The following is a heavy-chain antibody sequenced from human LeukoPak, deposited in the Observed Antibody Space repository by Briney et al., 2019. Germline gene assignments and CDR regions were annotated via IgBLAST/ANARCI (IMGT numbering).Heavy chain of an antibody. CDR1: GGSISSYY. CDR2: IYYSGST. CDR3: ARDSHDFWSGYHDY. J-gene: IGHJ4*02. V-gene: IGHV4-59*01. Sequence: PSETLSLTCTASGGSISSYYWSWIRQPPGKGLEWVGYIYYSGSTNYNPSLKSRVTISVDTSKNQFSLKLSSVTAADTAVYYCARDSHDFWSGYHDYWGQGTLVTVSS. D-gene: IGHD3-3*01.